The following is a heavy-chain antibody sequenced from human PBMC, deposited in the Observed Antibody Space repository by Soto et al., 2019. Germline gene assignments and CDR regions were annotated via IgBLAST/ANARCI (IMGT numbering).Heavy chain of an antibody. CDR1: GGIFSSNT. J-gene: IGHJ4*02. CDR2: IIPLFGTA. V-gene: IGHV1-69*06. CDR3: ASKAACGGDCYAFDS. Sequence: QVYLVQSGAEVKKPGSSVKISCKASGGIFSSNTIKWVRQAAGQGLEWMGGIIPLFGTANYAEKFQGRVNITADKSTKTEYMELTSLRSEDTAVYYCASKAACGGDCYAFDSWGQGTLVTVSS. D-gene: IGHD2-21*02.